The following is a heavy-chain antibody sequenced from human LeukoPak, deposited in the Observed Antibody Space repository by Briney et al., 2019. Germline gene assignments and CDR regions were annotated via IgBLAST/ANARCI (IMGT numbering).Heavy chain of an antibody. J-gene: IGHJ4*02. CDR3: VKEGYSYGSDF. Sequence: GESLKISCAASGFXFRNYGMHWVRQGPGKGLEWVSFIGDDGTNTYYADSVNGRFAISRDNPKNTVSLQMNSLKDEDTAMYYCVKEGYSYGSDFWGQGTLVIVSS. V-gene: IGHV3-30*02. CDR1: GFXFRNYG. D-gene: IGHD5-18*01. CDR2: IGDDGTNT.